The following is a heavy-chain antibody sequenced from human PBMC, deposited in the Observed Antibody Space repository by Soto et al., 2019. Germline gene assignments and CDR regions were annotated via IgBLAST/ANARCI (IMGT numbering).Heavy chain of an antibody. CDR2: IFHTGST. J-gene: IGHJ4*01. Sequence: QLQLQESGSGLVNASQTLSLTCAVSGGSISSSGYSWSWVRQPTGKGLEWVGYIFHTGSTYYNPSLKSRPHISLDRSKNQFSLKLSSVTAADTAVYYCASHYGGNSGIYYFDYWGHGTLVTVSS. V-gene: IGHV4-30-2*01. CDR1: GGSISSSGYS. CDR3: ASHYGGNSGIYYFDY. D-gene: IGHD4-17*01.